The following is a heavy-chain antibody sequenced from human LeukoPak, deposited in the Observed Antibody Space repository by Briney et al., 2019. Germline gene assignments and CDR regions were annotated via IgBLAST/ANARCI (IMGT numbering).Heavy chain of an antibody. CDR2: IIPIFGTA. CDR3: ASGGSVVVVAAEPSTQSNWFDP. V-gene: IGHV1-69*06. CDR1: GGTFSSYA. D-gene: IGHD2-15*01. J-gene: IGHJ5*02. Sequence: GASVKVSCKASGGTFSSYAISWVRQAPGQGLEWMGGIIPIFGTANYAQKFQGRVTITADKSTSTAYMELSSLRSEDTAVYYCASGGSVVVVAAEPSTQSNWFDPWGQGTLVTVSS.